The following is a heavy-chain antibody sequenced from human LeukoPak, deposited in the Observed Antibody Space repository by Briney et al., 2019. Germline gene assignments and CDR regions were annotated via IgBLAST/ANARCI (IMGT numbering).Heavy chain of an antibody. CDR2: VNHSGST. Sequence: PSETLSLTCAVYGGSFSGYYWSWIRQPPGNGLDWIGEVNHSGSTNYNPSLKSRVTISVDTSKNQFSLKLSSVTAADTAVYYCARSSSGWYRGEVYWGQGTLVTVSS. D-gene: IGHD6-19*01. CDR1: GGSFSGYY. V-gene: IGHV4-34*01. J-gene: IGHJ4*02. CDR3: ARSSSGWYRGEVY.